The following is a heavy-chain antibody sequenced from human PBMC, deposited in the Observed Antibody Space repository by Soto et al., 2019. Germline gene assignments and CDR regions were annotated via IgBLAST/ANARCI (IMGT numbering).Heavy chain of an antibody. CDR3: AKGLRLGELSLFGFDY. V-gene: IGHV3-23*01. D-gene: IGHD3-16*02. J-gene: IGHJ4*02. Sequence: SLRLSCVVSGFIMSNYAMSWVRQAPGKGLQWVSGISGSGGTVYYTDSVKGRFTISRDNSKNTLYLEMNSLRSEDTAEYYCAKGLRLGELSLFGFDYWGQGTXVTVSS. CDR1: GFIMSNYA. CDR2: ISGSGGTV.